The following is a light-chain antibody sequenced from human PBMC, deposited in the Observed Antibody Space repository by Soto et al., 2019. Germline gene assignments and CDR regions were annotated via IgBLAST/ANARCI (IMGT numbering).Light chain of an antibody. CDR2: AAS. Sequence: DIQMTQSPSSLSASVGDRVTITCRASQDISNYLAWYQQKPGKVPELLIYAASTLQTGVQSRFSGSGSGTVFTLTINNLQAEDVATYYCQKYNSAPNTFGRGTRLEIK. CDR3: QKYNSAPNT. V-gene: IGKV1-27*01. CDR1: QDISNY. J-gene: IGKJ2*01.